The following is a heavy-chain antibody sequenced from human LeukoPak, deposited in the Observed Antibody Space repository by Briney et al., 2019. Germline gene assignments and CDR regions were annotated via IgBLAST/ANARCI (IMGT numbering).Heavy chain of an antibody. CDR1: GGSISSYY. Sequence: SETLSLTCTVSGGSISSYYWSWIRQPPGKGLEWIGYIYYSGSTNYNPSLKSRVTISVDTSKNQFSLKLSSVTAADTAIYYCARHPYSGGNYPFGSWGQGILVTVSS. V-gene: IGHV4-59*08. J-gene: IGHJ4*02. CDR3: ARHPYSGGNYPFGS. CDR2: IYYSGST. D-gene: IGHD1-26*01.